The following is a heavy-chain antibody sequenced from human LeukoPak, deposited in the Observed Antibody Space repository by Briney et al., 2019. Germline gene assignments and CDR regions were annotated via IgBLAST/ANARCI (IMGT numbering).Heavy chain of an antibody. CDR1: GGSISSYY. Sequence: PSETLSLTCTVSGGSISSYYWSWIRQPPGKGLEWIGYIYYSGSTNYNPSLKSRVTISVDTSKNQFSLKLSSVTAADTAVYYCARDYQGYYYGSGSYFFSLGYWGQGTLVTVSS. CDR2: IYYSGST. J-gene: IGHJ4*02. D-gene: IGHD3-10*01. CDR3: ARDYQGYYYGSGSYFFSLGY. V-gene: IGHV4-59*01.